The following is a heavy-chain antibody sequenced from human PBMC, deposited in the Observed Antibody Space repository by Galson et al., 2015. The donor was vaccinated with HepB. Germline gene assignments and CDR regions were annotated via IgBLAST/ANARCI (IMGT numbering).Heavy chain of an antibody. D-gene: IGHD6-13*01. Sequence: PRLSCAASGFTFSDYYMSWIRQAPGKGLEWVSYISSSSSYTNYADSVKGRFTISRDNAKNSLYLQMNSLRAEDTAVYYCARRYRVNSSTTFFDYWGQGTLVTVSS. CDR1: GFTFSDYY. CDR3: ARRYRVNSSTTFFDY. CDR2: ISSSSSYT. J-gene: IGHJ4*02. V-gene: IGHV3-11*06.